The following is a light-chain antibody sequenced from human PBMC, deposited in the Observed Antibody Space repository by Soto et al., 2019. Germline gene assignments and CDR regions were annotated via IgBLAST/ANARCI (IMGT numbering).Light chain of an antibody. J-gene: IGKJ2*03. CDR1: QSVSTW. V-gene: IGKV1-5*03. CDR2: KAS. Sequence: DIQMTQSPSILSASVGDTVNITCRASQSVSTWLAWYQQKPGKAPKVMIYKASTLQIGVPSRFSASGSGTEFTLTISSLQPDDFAPYYCQQYNSYVYSFGRGTKLES. CDR3: QQYNSYVYS.